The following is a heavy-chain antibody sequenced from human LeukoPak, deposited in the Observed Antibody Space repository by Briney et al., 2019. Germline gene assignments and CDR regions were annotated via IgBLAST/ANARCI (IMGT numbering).Heavy chain of an antibody. V-gene: IGHV4-31*03. J-gene: IGHJ6*02. CDR1: GGSISSGGYY. CDR3: ARSGGDPGYYGMDV. Sequence: SETLSLTCTVSGGSISSGGYYWSWIRRHPGKGLEWIGYIYYSGSTYYNPSLKSRVTISVDTSKNQFSLKLSSVTAADTAVYYCARSGGDPGYYGMDVWGQGTTVTVSS. D-gene: IGHD4-17*01. CDR2: IYYSGST.